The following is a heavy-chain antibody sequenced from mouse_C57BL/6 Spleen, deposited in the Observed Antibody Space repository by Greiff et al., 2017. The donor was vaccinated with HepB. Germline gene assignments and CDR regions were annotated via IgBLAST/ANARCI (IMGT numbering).Heavy chain of an antibody. J-gene: IGHJ4*01. D-gene: IGHD1-2*01. V-gene: IGHV1-64*01. CDR1: GYTFTSYW. CDR2: IHPNSGST. Sequence: QVQLQQPGAELVKPGASVKLSCKASGYTFTSYWMHWVKQRPGQGLEWIGMIHPNSGSTNYNEKFKSKATLTVDKSSSTAYMQLSSLTSEDSAVYYCARRSITHGAMDYWGQGTSVTVSS. CDR3: ARRSITHGAMDY.